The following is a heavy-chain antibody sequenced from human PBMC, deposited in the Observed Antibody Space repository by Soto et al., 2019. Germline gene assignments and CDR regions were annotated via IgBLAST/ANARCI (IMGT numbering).Heavy chain of an antibody. Sequence: EVQLVGSGGGLVQPGDSLKLSCAGLGFNFSGSALHWVRQPSGKGLEWVGRIRTRSKKFATSYATSVRGRFSLSRDDSKNTAFLQMNSLKTEDTAVYYCTSHLGELSFPRAFDIWGQGTMVTVSS. CDR2: IRTRSKKFAT. D-gene: IGHD3-16*02. V-gene: IGHV3-73*01. CDR3: TSHLGELSFPRAFDI. J-gene: IGHJ3*02. CDR1: GFNFSGSA.